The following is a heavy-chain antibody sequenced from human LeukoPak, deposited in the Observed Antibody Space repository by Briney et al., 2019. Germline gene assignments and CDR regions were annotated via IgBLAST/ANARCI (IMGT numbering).Heavy chain of an antibody. J-gene: IGHJ4*02. CDR2: IYTSGST. Sequence: SETLSLTCTVSGGSISSGSYYWSWIRQPAGKGLEWIGRIYTSGSTNYNPSLKSRVTISVDTSKNQFSLKLSSVTAADTAVYYCAREVVVAAKAFDYWGQGTLVTVSS. CDR1: GGSISSGSYY. CDR3: AREVVVAAKAFDY. V-gene: IGHV4-61*02. D-gene: IGHD2-15*01.